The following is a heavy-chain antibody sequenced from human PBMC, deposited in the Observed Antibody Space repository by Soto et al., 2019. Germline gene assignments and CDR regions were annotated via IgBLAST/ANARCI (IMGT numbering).Heavy chain of an antibody. CDR3: ARWGSYGYFPYYYGMDV. CDR2: IIPIFGTA. Sequence: QVQLVQSGAEVKKPGSSVKVSCKASGGTFSSYAISWVRQAPGQGLEWMGGIIPIFGTANYAQKFQGRVTITADESRSTAYMELSSLRSEDTAVYYCARWGSYGYFPYYYGMDVWGQGTTVTVSS. V-gene: IGHV1-69*01. D-gene: IGHD5-18*01. J-gene: IGHJ6*02. CDR1: GGTFSSYA.